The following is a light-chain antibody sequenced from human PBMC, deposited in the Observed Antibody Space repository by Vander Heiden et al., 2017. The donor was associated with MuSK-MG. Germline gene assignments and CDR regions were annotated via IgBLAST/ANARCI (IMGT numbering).Light chain of an antibody. J-gene: IGKJ4*01. Sequence: DIVMTQSPDSLAVSLGERATIDCKSSQSLLYTSNNQNYLAWFQQKPGQPPRLLIYWASTRESGVPDRFSGSGSQTDFTLTISSLQPEDVATYYCQQYRTTPLTFGGGTKVEIK. CDR1: QSLLYTSNNQNY. CDR2: WAS. CDR3: QQYRTTPLT. V-gene: IGKV4-1*01.